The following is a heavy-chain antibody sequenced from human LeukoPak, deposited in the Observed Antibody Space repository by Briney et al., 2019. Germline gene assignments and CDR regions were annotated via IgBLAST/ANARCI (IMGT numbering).Heavy chain of an antibody. CDR1: GGSISSYY. CDR2: IYYSGST. V-gene: IGHV4-59*08. Sequence: SETLSLTCTDSGGSISSYYWSWIRQPPGKGLEWIGYIYYSGSTNYNPSLKSRVTISVDTSKNQFSLKLSSVTAADTAVYYCARLAHSSSWYGGYYYGMDVWGQGTTVIVSS. D-gene: IGHD6-13*01. CDR3: ARLAHSSSWYGGYYYGMDV. J-gene: IGHJ6*02.